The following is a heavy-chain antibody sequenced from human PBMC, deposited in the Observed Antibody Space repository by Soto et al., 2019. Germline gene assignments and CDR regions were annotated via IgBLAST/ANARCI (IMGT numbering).Heavy chain of an antibody. J-gene: IGHJ6*02. CDR2: IYPGDSDT. V-gene: IGHV5-51*01. D-gene: IGHD2-2*01. CDR3: ARYGDCSSTRCYDYYYYGMDV. Sequence: GESLKISCKGSGYSFTSYWIGWVRQMPGKGLEWMGIIYPGDSDTRYSPSFQGQVTISADKSISTAYLQWSSLKASDTAMYYCARYGDCSSTRCYDYYYYGMDVWGQGTTVTVSS. CDR1: GYSFTSYW.